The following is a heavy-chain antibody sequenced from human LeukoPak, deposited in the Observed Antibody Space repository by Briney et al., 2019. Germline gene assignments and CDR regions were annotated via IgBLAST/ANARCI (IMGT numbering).Heavy chain of an antibody. CDR2: ISYDGSNK. J-gene: IGHJ4*02. V-gene: IGHV3-30-3*01. D-gene: IGHD2-15*01. CDR1: GFTFSSYA. CDR3: ARDRLRYCSGGSCYYFDY. Sequence: PGGSLRLSCAASGFTFSSYAMHWVRQAPGKGLEWVAVISYDGSNKYYADSVKGRFTISRDNSKNTLYLQMNGLRAEDTAVYYCARDRLRYCSGGSCYYFDYWGQGTLVTVSS.